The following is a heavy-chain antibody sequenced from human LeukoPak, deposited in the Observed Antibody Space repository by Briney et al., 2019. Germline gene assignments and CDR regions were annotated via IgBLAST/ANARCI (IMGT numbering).Heavy chain of an antibody. V-gene: IGHV3-21*01. J-gene: IGHJ4*02. Sequence: GGSLRLSCAAFGFTFSSYNMNWVRQAPGKGLEWVACISGSSSYIYYADSVKGRFTISRDNAKNSLYLHMNSLRAEDTAVYYCARDLMAVAGLDYWGQGALATVSS. CDR1: GFTFSSYN. CDR3: ARDLMAVAGLDY. D-gene: IGHD6-19*01. CDR2: ISGSSSYI.